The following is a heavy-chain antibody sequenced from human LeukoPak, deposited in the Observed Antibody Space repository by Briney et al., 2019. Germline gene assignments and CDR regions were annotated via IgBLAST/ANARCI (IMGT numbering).Heavy chain of an antibody. J-gene: IGHJ4*02. V-gene: IGHV4-39*07. CDR3: ARDKYYYGSGRSYFDY. D-gene: IGHD3-10*01. Sequence: SETLSLTCTVSGGSISSSSYYWGWIRQPPGKGLEWIGSIYYSGSTYYNPSLKSRVTISVDTSKNQFSLKLSSVTAADTAVYYCARDKYYYGSGRSYFDYWGQGTLVTVSS. CDR2: IYYSGST. CDR1: GGSISSSSYY.